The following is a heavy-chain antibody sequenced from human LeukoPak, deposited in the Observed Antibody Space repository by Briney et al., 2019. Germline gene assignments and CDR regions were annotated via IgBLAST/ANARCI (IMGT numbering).Heavy chain of an antibody. V-gene: IGHV4-38-2*01. CDR3: ARHNRPATDDFWSGYYFRILSPFDY. CDR1: GYSISSGYY. D-gene: IGHD3-3*01. Sequence: SETLSLTCAVSGYSISSGYYWGWIRPPPGKGMEWIGSIYHSGSTYYNPSLKSRFTISLDTSKNQFSLKLSSVTAADTAVYYCARHNRPATDDFWSGYYFRILSPFDYWGQGTLVTVSS. J-gene: IGHJ4*02. CDR2: IYHSGST.